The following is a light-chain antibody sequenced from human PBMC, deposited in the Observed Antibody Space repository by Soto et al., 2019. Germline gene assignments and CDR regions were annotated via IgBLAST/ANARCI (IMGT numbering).Light chain of an antibody. CDR2: WSS. CDR3: HQHYDLPT. CDR1: QTVLSSSNDRNY. J-gene: IGKJ5*01. V-gene: IGKV4-1*01. Sequence: DIVMTQSPDSLAVSLGERATTKCKSSQTVLSSSNDRNYLVWYQQKSGQPPKLLIYWSSTRASGVPDRFTGSGSGTDFTLTISNIQAEDVGIYYCHQHYDLPTFGQGTRLEL.